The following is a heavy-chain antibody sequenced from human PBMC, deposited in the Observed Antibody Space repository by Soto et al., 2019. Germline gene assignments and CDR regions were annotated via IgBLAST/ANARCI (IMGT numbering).Heavy chain of an antibody. J-gene: IGHJ4*02. Sequence: ASVKVSWKVAGYALTELSMHWVRQAPGKGLEWMGGFDPEDGETIYAQKFQGRVTMTEDTSTDTAYMELSSLRSEDTAVYYCATGGIAAAGTVYWGQGTLVTVSS. CDR2: FDPEDGET. D-gene: IGHD6-13*01. V-gene: IGHV1-24*01. CDR3: ATGGIAAAGTVY. CDR1: GYALTELS.